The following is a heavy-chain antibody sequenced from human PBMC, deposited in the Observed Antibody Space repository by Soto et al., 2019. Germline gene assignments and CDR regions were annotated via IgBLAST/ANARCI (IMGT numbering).Heavy chain of an antibody. CDR1: GDSISSSKW. CDR3: ARMNRDYYYYGMDV. V-gene: IGHV4-4*02. Sequence: SETLSLTCGVSGDSISSSKWWTWVRQTPEKGLEWIGKIDHNGVANYSPSLEGRVTISKDNSKNQIFLKVTSVTAADSAVYYCARMNRDYYYYGMDVWGQGATVTVSS. CDR2: IDHNGVA. J-gene: IGHJ6*02.